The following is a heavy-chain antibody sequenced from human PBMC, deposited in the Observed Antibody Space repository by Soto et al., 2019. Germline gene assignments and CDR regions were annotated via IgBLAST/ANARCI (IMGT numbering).Heavy chain of an antibody. CDR1: GYTFTGYY. Sequence: ASVKVSCKASGYTFTGYYMHWVRQAPGQGLEWMGWINPNSGGTNYAQKFQGWVTMTRDTSISTAYMELSRLRSDDTAVYYCARGRVAAPRARDAFDIWGQGTMVTVSS. V-gene: IGHV1-2*04. D-gene: IGHD2-15*01. CDR2: INPNSGGT. J-gene: IGHJ3*02. CDR3: ARGRVAAPRARDAFDI.